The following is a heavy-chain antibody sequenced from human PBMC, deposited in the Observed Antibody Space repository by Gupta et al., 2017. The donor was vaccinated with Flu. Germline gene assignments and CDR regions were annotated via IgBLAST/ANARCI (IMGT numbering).Heavy chain of an antibody. D-gene: IGHD5-24*01. Sequence: VQLVQSGAEVKRPGASVKVSCKASGYTFTSYGISWVRQAPGQGLEWMGWISAYNGNTNYAQKLQGRVTMTTDTSTSTAYMELRSLRSDETAVYYCARDRDRDGYSQARSQNFDYWGQGTLVTVSS. J-gene: IGHJ4*02. V-gene: IGHV1-18*01. CDR2: ISAYNGNT. CDR1: GYTFTSYG. CDR3: ARDRDRDGYSQARSQNFDY.